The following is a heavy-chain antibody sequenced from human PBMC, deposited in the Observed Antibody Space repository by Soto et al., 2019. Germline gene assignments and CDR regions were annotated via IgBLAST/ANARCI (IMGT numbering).Heavy chain of an antibody. CDR3: AKGVSGFN. Sequence: GGSLRLSCAASGFTFSSYGMHWVRQAPGKGLEWVAVISYDGSNKYYADSVKGRFTISRDNSKNTLYLQMNSLRAEDTAVYYCAKGVSGFNWGQGTLVTVSS. J-gene: IGHJ4*02. D-gene: IGHD3-10*01. V-gene: IGHV3-30*18. CDR1: GFTFSSYG. CDR2: ISYDGSNK.